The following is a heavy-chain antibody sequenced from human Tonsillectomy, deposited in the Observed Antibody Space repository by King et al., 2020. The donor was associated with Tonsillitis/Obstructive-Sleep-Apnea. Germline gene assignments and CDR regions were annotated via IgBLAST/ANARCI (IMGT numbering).Heavy chain of an antibody. J-gene: IGHJ4*02. CDR3: ARDYDILEVASPKALDF. CDR2: ISYEATIK. CDR1: GFTFNDYA. D-gene: IGHD3-9*01. V-gene: IGHV3-30*04. Sequence: QVQLVESGGGVVQPGRSLRLSCAASGFTFNDYAFHWVRQAPGKGLEWVSAISYEATIKHYADSVKGRFTIPRDNSKNTLYLQMNSLRPEDTAVYYGARDYDILEVASPKALDFWGQGTQVTVSS.